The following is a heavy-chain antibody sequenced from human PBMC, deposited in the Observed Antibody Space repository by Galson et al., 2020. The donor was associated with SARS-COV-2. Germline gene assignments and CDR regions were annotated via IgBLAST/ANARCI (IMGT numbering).Heavy chain of an antibody. V-gene: IGHV4-30-4*08. J-gene: IGHJ3*02. CDR3: ARDRGGGWGPFSAFDI. CDR2: IHYSGST. Sequence: SATLSLTFTVAAGSISSGDYYWSWIRQPPGKGLEWLGYIHYSGSTYYNPSLKSRVTISVDTSKNQFSLKLSSVTAADTAVYYCARDRGGGWGPFSAFDIWGQGTMVTVSS. CDR1: AGSISSGDYY. D-gene: IGHD3-16*01.